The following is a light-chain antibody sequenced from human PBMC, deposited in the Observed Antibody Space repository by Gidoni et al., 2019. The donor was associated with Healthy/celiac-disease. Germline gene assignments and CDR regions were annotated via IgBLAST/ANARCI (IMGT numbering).Light chain of an antibody. V-gene: IGKV1-33*01. CDR3: QQSDNLPS. J-gene: IGKJ4*01. CDR2: DAS. CDR1: KDTSNY. Sequence: DMQMTQSPSSLSASVGDRATITCQVSKDTSNYLNWYQQKPGKAPKLLIYDASNLETGVPSRFSGSGSGTDFTFTISRLQPEDIATYYCQQSDNLPSFGGGTKVEIK.